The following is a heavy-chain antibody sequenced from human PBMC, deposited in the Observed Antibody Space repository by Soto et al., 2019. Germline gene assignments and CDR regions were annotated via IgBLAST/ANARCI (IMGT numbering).Heavy chain of an antibody. CDR3: ARDTNLALTFHSYGMDV. J-gene: IGHJ6*02. D-gene: IGHD1-1*01. CDR2: INPDGGSA. V-gene: IGHV1-46*01. Sequence: QVQLVQSGAEVKVPGASLKVSCKASGYAFTSYYIHWVRQAPGQGLEWMGIINPDGGSASYAQKFQGRVSLTRDTFTSTVYMELNRLAAEDSAIYYCARDTNLALTFHSYGMDVWGRGTTVTVSS. CDR1: GYAFTSYY.